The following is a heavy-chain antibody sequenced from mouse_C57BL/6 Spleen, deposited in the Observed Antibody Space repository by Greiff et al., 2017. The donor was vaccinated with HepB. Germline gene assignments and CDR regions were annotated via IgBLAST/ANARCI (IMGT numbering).Heavy chain of an antibody. Sequence: EVQRVESGGGLVQSGRSLRLSCATSGFTFSDFYMEWVRQAPGKGLEWIAASRNKANDYTTEYSASVKGRFIVSRDTSQSILYLQMNALRAEDTAIYYCARAHYGNYGAMDYWGQGTSVTVSS. CDR1: GFTFSDFY. V-gene: IGHV7-1*01. J-gene: IGHJ4*01. CDR3: ARAHYGNYGAMDY. D-gene: IGHD2-1*01. CDR2: SRNKANDYTT.